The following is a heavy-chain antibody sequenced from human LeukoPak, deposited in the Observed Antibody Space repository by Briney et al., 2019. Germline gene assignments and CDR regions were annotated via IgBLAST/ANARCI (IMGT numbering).Heavy chain of an antibody. Sequence: GGSLRLSCAASGFTVSSNYMSWVRQAPGKGLEWVSVIYSGGSTYYADSVKGRFTISRDNSKRTCYSKRNSMRAEDTAVYYCARAKPKNMVRGLIMRRESRYYFDYWGQGTLVTVSS. CDR1: GFTVSSNY. V-gene: IGHV3-53*01. D-gene: IGHD3-10*01. J-gene: IGHJ4*02. CDR2: IYSGGST. CDR3: ARAKPKNMVRGLIMRRESRYYFDY.